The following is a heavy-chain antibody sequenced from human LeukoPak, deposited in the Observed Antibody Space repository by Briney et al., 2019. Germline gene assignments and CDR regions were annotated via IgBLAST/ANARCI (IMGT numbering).Heavy chain of an antibody. J-gene: IGHJ4*02. Sequence: GGSLRLSWAAAGFTFSNYAMSWVRQSPEKGLEWVAPIISGGSPMYYVDSGEGRFTVSRDNARTSLYLEVHSMRAEDTAVYYCVRDVHYYDTTDPKYHLDYWGQGTLVTVSS. CDR2: IISGGSPM. CDR1: GFTFSNYA. V-gene: IGHV3-11*04. CDR3: VRDVHYYDTTDPKYHLDY. D-gene: IGHD3-22*01.